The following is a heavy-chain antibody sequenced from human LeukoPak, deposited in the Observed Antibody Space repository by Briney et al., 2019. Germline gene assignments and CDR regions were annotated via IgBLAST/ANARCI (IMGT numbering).Heavy chain of an antibody. CDR3: TRGVDYARK. Sequence: PGGSLRLSCAASGFTFSSDWMHWVRQAPGKGLVRVSRINGDGSGTSYADSVKGRFTISRDNTKNTLFLQMNSLRAEDTALYYCTRGVDYARKWGQGTLVTVSS. D-gene: IGHD4-17*01. J-gene: IGHJ4*02. CDR1: GFTFSSDW. V-gene: IGHV3-74*01. CDR2: INGDGSGT.